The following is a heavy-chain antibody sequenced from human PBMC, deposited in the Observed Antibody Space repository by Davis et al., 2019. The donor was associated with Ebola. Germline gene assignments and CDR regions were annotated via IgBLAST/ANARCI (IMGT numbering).Heavy chain of an antibody. CDR1: GYTFTGYY. CDR3: ASSIAAAAHQDY. D-gene: IGHD6-13*01. CDR2: IHPNNGDT. V-gene: IGHV1-2*02. J-gene: IGHJ4*02. Sequence: ASVKVSCKASGYTFTGYYMHWVRQAPGQGLEWMGWIHPNNGDTNHAQKFQGRVTMTRDTSISTAYMELSRLRSDDTAVYYCASSIAAAAHQDYWGQGTLVTVSS.